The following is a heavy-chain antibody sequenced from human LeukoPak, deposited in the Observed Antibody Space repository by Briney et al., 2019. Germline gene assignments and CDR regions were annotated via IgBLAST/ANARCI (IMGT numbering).Heavy chain of an antibody. Sequence: GGPLRPSCAASGFTFSSYAMSWVRQAPGKGLEWVSAISGSGGSTYYADSVKGRFTISRDNSKNTLYLQMNSLRAEDTAVYYCAPPPFWSGPPWGQGTLVTVSS. CDR2: ISGSGGST. V-gene: IGHV3-23*01. CDR3: APPPFWSGPP. D-gene: IGHD3-3*01. J-gene: IGHJ4*02. CDR1: GFTFSSYA.